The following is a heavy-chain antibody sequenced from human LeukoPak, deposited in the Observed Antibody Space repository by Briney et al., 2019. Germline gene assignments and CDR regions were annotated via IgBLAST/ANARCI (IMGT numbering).Heavy chain of an antibody. CDR3: ASELTRMMPGYRAQFYYAMDV. D-gene: IGHD5-18*01. J-gene: IGHJ6*02. CDR1: GFTFSILD. V-gene: IGHV3-23*01. CDR2: ISGNGGRT. Sequence: GGSQRLSCAASGFTFSILDMSWVRQAPGKGLEWVSAISGNGGRTYYADSVKGRFSISRDNSKNTLYVQMNRLRIEDTAVYYCASELTRMMPGYRAQFYYAMDVWGQGTTVTVSS.